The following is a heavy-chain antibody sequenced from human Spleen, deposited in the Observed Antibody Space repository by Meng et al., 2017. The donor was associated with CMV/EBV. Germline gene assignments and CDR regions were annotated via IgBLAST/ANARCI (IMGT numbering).Heavy chain of an antibody. CDR3: ARGFGANSSPDNWFDR. D-gene: IGHD4/OR15-4a*01. Sequence: GESLKISCTASGFTFNTYSLHWVRQAPGKGLEWVAVISYDGSVTHYGDSAKGRFSISRDNSKNSLYLQMNSLRGEDTAVYYCARGFGANSSPDNWFDRWGQGTLVTVSS. CDR1: GFTFNTYS. J-gene: IGHJ5*02. V-gene: IGHV3-30*04. CDR2: ISYDGSVT.